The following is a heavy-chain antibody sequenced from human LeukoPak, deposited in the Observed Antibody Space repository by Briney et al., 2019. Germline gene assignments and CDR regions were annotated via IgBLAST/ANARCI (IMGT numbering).Heavy chain of an antibody. V-gene: IGHV4-59*01. D-gene: IGHD5-24*01. Sequence: PSETLSLTCPVSAGSISSYYWSWIRQPPGKGQEWIGYIYYSGSTNYNPSLKSRVTISVDTSKNQFSLKLSSVTAADTAVYYCARSRDGYIHFDYWGQGTLVTVSS. CDR1: AGSISSYY. CDR2: IYYSGST. CDR3: ARSRDGYIHFDY. J-gene: IGHJ4*02.